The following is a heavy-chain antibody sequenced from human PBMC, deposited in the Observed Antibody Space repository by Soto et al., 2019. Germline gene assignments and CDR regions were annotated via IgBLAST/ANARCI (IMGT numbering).Heavy chain of an antibody. CDR1: GYTFTSYA. V-gene: IGHV1-3*01. D-gene: IGHD5-12*01. Sequence: ASVKVSCKASGYTFTSYAMHWVRQAPGQRLEWMGWINAGNGNTKYSQKFQGRVTITRDTSASTAYMELSSLRSEDTAVYYCAREVPWLRPANYYYYYGMDVWGQGTTVTVSS. CDR2: INAGNGNT. J-gene: IGHJ6*02. CDR3: AREVPWLRPANYYYYYGMDV.